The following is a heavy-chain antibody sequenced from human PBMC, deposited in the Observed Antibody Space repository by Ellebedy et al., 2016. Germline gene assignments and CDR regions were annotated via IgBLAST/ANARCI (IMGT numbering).Heavy chain of an antibody. Sequence: SETLSLTXTVSGASVTGYYWSWIRQTPGKGLEWIGSIYEGLSVKTNYNPSLQSRVTLALDTSKNQFSLRLTSVTAADTALYYCARSFSASDDFDFWGPGTVVAVSS. J-gene: IGHJ4*02. V-gene: IGHV4-59*02. CDR3: ARSFSASDDFDF. CDR1: GASVTGYY. D-gene: IGHD5-12*01. CDR2: IYEGLSVKT.